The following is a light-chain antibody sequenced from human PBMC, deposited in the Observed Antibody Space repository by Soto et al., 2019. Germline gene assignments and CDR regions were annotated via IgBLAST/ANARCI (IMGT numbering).Light chain of an antibody. CDR2: GAS. CDR1: QSVSSN. V-gene: IGKV3-15*01. Sequence: EXVMMQSPAILAVSPGERATLSCRASQSVSSNLAWYQQKPGQAPRLLIYGASTRATGIPARFSGSGSGTEFTLTISSLQSEDFAVYYCQQYNNWPLTFGQGTKVDIK. J-gene: IGKJ1*01. CDR3: QQYNNWPLT.